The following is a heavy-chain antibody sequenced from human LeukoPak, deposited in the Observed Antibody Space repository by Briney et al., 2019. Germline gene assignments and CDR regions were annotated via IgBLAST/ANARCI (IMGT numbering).Heavy chain of an antibody. V-gene: IGHV3-53*01. D-gene: IGHD2-15*01. CDR1: GFTVSSNY. Sequence: GGSLRLSCAASGFTVSSNYMSWVRQAPGKGLEWVSVIYSGGSTYYADSVKGRFTISRDNSKNTLYLQMNSLRAEDTAVYYCASRYCSGGSCRDYYYYYYMDVWGKRTTVTISS. J-gene: IGHJ6*03. CDR2: IYSGGST. CDR3: ASRYCSGGSCRDYYYYYYMDV.